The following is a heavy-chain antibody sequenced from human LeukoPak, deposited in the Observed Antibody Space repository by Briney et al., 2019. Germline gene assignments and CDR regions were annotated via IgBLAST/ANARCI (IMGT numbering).Heavy chain of an antibody. V-gene: IGHV1-18*01. CDR3: ARDQYCGGDCYKLGYYYYGMDV. CDR1: GYTFTSYG. CDR2: ISAYNGNT. J-gene: IGHJ6*02. D-gene: IGHD2-21*02. Sequence: ASVTVSCKASGYTFTSYGISWVRQAPGQGLEWMGWISAYNGNTNYAQKLQGRVTMTTDTSTSTAYMELRSLRSDDTAVYYCARDQYCGGDCYKLGYYYYGMDVWGQGTTVTVSS.